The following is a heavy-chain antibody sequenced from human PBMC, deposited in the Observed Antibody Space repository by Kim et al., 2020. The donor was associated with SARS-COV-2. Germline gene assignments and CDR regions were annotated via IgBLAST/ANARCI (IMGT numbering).Heavy chain of an antibody. CDR2: IYYSGST. CDR1: GGSISSYY. Sequence: SETLSLTCTVSGGSISSYYWSWIRQPPGKGLEWIGYIYYSGSTNYNPSLKSRVTISVDTSKNQFSLKLSSVTAADTAVYYCARHSRYFNFDYWGQGTLVTVSS. V-gene: IGHV4-59*08. J-gene: IGHJ4*02. D-gene: IGHD1-1*01. CDR3: ARHSRYFNFDY.